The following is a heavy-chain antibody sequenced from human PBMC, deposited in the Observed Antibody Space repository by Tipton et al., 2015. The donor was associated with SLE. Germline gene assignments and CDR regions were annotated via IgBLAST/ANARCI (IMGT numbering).Heavy chain of an antibody. CDR1: GGSFSGYY. V-gene: IGHV4-34*01. D-gene: IGHD4-23*01. J-gene: IGHJ3*02. Sequence: TLSLTCAVYGGSFSGYYWTWIRQPPGKGLEWIGEINHGGSTNYNPSLKSRVTTSIATSKTQFSLKLSSVTAAGTAVYYCARQGVTTVVGGAFDIWGQGTMVTVSS. CDR3: ARQGVTTVVGGAFDI. CDR2: INHGGST.